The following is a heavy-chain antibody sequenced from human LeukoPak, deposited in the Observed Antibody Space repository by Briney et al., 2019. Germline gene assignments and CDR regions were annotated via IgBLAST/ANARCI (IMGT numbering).Heavy chain of an antibody. Sequence: GGSLRLSCAASGFTFSSYSMNWVRQAPGKGLEWVSSISSSSSYIYYADSVKGRFTISRDNAKNSLYLQMNSLRAEDTAVYYCARGPGIATPIDYWGQGTLVTVSS. V-gene: IGHV3-21*01. J-gene: IGHJ4*02. CDR2: ISSSSSYI. CDR3: ARGPGIATPIDY. CDR1: GFTFSSYS. D-gene: IGHD6-13*01.